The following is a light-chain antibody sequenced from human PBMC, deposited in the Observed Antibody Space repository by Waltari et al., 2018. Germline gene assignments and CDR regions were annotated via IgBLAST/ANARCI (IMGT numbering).Light chain of an antibody. CDR1: QSVRNY. J-gene: IGKJ4*01. CDR2: DVS. V-gene: IGKV3-11*01. CDR3: QQRYSWPLT. Sequence: EIVFTQSPATLSLSPGARATLSCWASQSVRNYLAWYQQKPGQAPRLFISDVSNRATGIPARFSGSGSGTDFTLTISSLEPEDFAIYYCQQRYSWPLTFGGGTKVEIK.